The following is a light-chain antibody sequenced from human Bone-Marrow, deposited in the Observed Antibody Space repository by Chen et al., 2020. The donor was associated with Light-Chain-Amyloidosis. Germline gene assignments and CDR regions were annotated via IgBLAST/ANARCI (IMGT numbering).Light chain of an antibody. V-gene: IGKV1-8*01. CDR2: AAS. CDR3: QQYYSYPLT. CDR1: QGISSY. Sequence: AIRMTQSPSSFSASTGDRVTITCRASQGISSYFACYQQQPGKAPKLLIYAASTLQSGVPSRFSGSGSGTDFTLTISCLQSEDFATYYCQQYYSYPLTFGGGTKVEIK. J-gene: IGKJ4*01.